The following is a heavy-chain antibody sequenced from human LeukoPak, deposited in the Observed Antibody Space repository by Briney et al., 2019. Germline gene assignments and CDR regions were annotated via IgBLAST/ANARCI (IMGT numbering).Heavy chain of an antibody. CDR1: GFTFSSYG. CDR2: ISYDGSKK. CDR3: AKDQGSYYYGTDL. V-gene: IGHV3-30*18. J-gene: IGHJ2*01. Sequence: GGSLRLSCAASGFTFSSYGMHWVRQAPGKGLEWVAVISYDGSKKYHADSVKGRFTISRDNSKNTLYLQMNSLRAEDTAVYYCAKDQGSYYYGTDLWGRGTLVTVSS. D-gene: IGHD4-17*01.